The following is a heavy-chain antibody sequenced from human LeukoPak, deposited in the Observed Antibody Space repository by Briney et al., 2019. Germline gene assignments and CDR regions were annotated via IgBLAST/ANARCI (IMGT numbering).Heavy chain of an antibody. D-gene: IGHD5-18*01. CDR3: ARDGGGTAMVPDFDY. Sequence: PGGSLRLSCAASGFTFSSYSMNWVRQAPGKGLEWVSSISSSSSYIYYADSVKGRFTISRDNAKNSLYLQMNSLRAEDTAVYYCARDGGGTAMVPDFDYWGQGTLATVSS. V-gene: IGHV3-21*01. CDR2: ISSSSSYI. J-gene: IGHJ4*02. CDR1: GFTFSSYS.